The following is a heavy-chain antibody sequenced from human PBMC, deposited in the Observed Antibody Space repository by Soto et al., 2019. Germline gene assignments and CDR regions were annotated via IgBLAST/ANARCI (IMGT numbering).Heavy chain of an antibody. V-gene: IGHV4-39*01. CDR2: IYYSGST. CDR3: ASRALPDHTGDIVVVPAAMDGGNWFDP. D-gene: IGHD2-2*01. CDR1: GGSISSSSYY. J-gene: IGHJ5*02. Sequence: SETLSLTCTVSGGSISSSSYYWGWIRQPPGKGLEWIGSIYYSGSTYYNPSLKSRVTISVDTSKNQFSLKLSSVTAADTAVYYCASRALPDHTGDIVVVPAAMDGGNWFDPWGQGTLVTVSS.